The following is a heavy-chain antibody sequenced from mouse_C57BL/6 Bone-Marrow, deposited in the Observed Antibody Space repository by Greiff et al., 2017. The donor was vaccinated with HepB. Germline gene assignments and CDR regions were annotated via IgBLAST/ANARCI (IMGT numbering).Heavy chain of an antibody. D-gene: IGHD1-1*01. J-gene: IGHJ3*01. CDR3: TRERLYYGSSWFAY. CDR1: GFTFSSYA. Sequence: KLMESGEGLVKPGGSLKLSCAASGFTFSSYAMSWVRQTPEKRLEWVAYISSGGDYIYYADTVKGRFTISRDNARNTLYLQMSSLKSEDTAMYYCTRERLYYGSSWFAYWGQGTLVTVSA. V-gene: IGHV5-9-1*02. CDR2: ISSGGDYI.